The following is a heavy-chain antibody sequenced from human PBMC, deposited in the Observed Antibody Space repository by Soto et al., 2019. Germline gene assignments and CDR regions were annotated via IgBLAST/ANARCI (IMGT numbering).Heavy chain of an antibody. CDR1: GGTFSSYA. CDR2: IIPIFGTA. CDR3: ASEGYCSGGSCSYDAFDI. J-gene: IGHJ3*02. D-gene: IGHD2-15*01. V-gene: IGHV1-69*12. Sequence: QVQLVQSGAEVKKPGSSVKVSCKASGGTFSSYAISWVRQAPGQGLEWMGGIIPIFGTANYAQKFQGRVAITADESTSTAYMELSSLRSEDPAVYYCASEGYCSGGSCSYDAFDIWGQGTMVTVSS.